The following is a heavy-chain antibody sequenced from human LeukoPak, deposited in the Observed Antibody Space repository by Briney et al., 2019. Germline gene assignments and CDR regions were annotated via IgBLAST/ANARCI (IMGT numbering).Heavy chain of an antibody. V-gene: IGHV3-23*01. CDR3: AKGHSRAGIITNFDY. Sequence: PGGSLRLSCAASGFSFSTYAMTWVRQAPGKGLEWVSGISGNGGSTYYAGSAKGRFTISRDNSKNTLSLQMNTLRAEDTALYYCAKGHSRAGIITNFDYWGQGTLVTVSS. CDR2: ISGNGGST. D-gene: IGHD1-14*01. CDR1: GFSFSTYA. J-gene: IGHJ4*02.